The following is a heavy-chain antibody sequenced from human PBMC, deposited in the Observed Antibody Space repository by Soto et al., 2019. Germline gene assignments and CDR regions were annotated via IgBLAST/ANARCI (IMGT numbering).Heavy chain of an antibody. D-gene: IGHD1-1*01. J-gene: IGHJ6*02. CDR3: ARGKGMEENYYYYGLDI. CDR2: INGGTGQT. Sequence: GASVKVSCKASGYTFTTHAMHWVRQAPGHSLEWMGRINGGTGQTKHSQRFQGRVNITRDTSASTAYMELSSLRSEDTAVYYCARGKGMEENYYYYGLDIWGQGTTVTVSS. CDR1: GYTFTTHA. V-gene: IGHV1-3*01.